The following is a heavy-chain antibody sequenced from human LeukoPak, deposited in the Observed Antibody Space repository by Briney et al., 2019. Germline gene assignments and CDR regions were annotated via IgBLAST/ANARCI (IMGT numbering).Heavy chain of an antibody. CDR2: IDPSESYT. J-gene: IGHJ4*02. D-gene: IGHD6-13*01. Sequence: GESLKISCKGSGYIFTSYWISWVRQMPGKGLEWMGKIDPSESYTNYSPSFQGQVTISADKSISTAYLQWSSLKASDTAMYYCANGIAAAGGFNYWGQGTQVTVSS. CDR3: ANGIAAAGGFNY. V-gene: IGHV5-10-1*01. CDR1: GYIFTSYW.